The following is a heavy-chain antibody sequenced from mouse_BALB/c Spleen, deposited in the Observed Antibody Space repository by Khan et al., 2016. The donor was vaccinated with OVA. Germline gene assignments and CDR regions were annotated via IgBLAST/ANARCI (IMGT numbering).Heavy chain of an antibody. V-gene: IGHV5-9-3*01. J-gene: IGHJ2*01. CDR2: ISSGGSYT. CDR3: ARDYYGSSYEDY. Sequence: EVELVESGGGLVKPGGPLKLSCAASGFTFSSYAMSWVRQTPEKRLEWVATISSGGSYTYYPDSVKGRFTISRDNAKNTLYLQMSSLRSEDTAMYYCARDYYGSSYEDYWGQGTTLTVSS. CDR1: GFTFSSYA. D-gene: IGHD1-1*01.